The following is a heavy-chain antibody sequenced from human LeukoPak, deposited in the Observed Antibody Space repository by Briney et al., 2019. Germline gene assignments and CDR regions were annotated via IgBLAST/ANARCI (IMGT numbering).Heavy chain of an antibody. Sequence: LPGGSLRLSCVASGFTFSTYAMSWVRQAPGKGLEWVSAISGRAGSTYYADSVKGRFTISRDNSKNTLFLQMNSLRAEDTAVYYCAKGGPYSSSPDFDYWGQGSLVTVSS. CDR1: GFTFSTYA. J-gene: IGHJ4*02. D-gene: IGHD6-6*01. V-gene: IGHV3-23*01. CDR3: AKGGPYSSSPDFDY. CDR2: ISGRAGST.